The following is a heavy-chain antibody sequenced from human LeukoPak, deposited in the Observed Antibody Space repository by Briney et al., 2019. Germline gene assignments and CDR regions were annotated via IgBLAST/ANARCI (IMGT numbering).Heavy chain of an antibody. Sequence: GGSLRLLCAASGLNFNTYAMSGVRQAPGKALEWVSAISGSGESTYYADSVKGRFTIFRDNSKNTLSLQINSLRAEDTAVYYCAKETASDCGGAVDYWGQGTLATVSS. CDR3: AKETASDCGGAVDY. D-gene: IGHD2-21*01. J-gene: IGHJ4*02. CDR2: ISGSGEST. CDR1: GLNFNTYA. V-gene: IGHV3-23*01.